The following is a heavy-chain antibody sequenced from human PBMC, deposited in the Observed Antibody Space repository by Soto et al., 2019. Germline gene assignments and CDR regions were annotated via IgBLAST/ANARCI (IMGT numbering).Heavy chain of an antibody. CDR3: ARELNYDFWSGYSLVYYYGMDV. D-gene: IGHD3-3*01. Sequence: PSETLSLTCTVSGGSISSYYWSWIQQPAGKGLEWIGRIYTSGSTNYNPSLKSRVTMSVDTSKNQFSLKLSSVTAADTAVYYCARELNYDFWSGYSLVYYYGMDVWGQGTTVTVSS. J-gene: IGHJ6*02. V-gene: IGHV4-4*07. CDR2: IYTSGST. CDR1: GGSISSYY.